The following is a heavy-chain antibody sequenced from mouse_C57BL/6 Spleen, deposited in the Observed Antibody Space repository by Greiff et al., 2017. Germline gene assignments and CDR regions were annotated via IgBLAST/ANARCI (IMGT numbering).Heavy chain of an antibody. J-gene: IGHJ2*01. D-gene: IGHD3-2*02. CDR3: ARGGDSSGYRYFDY. CDR2: IDPSDSYT. Sequence: QVQLQQPGAELVKPGASVKLSCKASGYTFTSYWMHWVKQRPGQGLEWIGEIDPSDSYTNYNQKFKGKATLTVDTSSSTAYMQLSSLTSEDSAVYYCARGGDSSGYRYFDYWGQGTTLTVSS. V-gene: IGHV1-50*01. CDR1: GYTFTSYW.